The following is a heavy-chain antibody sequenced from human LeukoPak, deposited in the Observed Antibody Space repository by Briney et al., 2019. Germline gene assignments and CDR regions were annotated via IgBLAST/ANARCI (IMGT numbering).Heavy chain of an antibody. CDR3: ARLSEAAINDY. CDR1: GSRFTSYW. D-gene: IGHD5-18*01. CDR2: IYPGDSDT. J-gene: IGHJ4*02. Sequence: GASLKISCKGSGSRFTSYWIGWVRQMPGKGLEWMGIIYPGDSDTRYSPSFQGQVTISADKSISTAYLQWSSLKASDTAMYYCARLSEAAINDYWGQGTLVTVSS. V-gene: IGHV5-51*01.